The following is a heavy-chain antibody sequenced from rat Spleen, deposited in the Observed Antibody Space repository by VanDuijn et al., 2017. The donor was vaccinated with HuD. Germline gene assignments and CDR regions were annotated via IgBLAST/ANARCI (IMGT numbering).Heavy chain of an antibody. J-gene: IGHJ2*01. D-gene: IGHD4-3*01. CDR3: AKDLVRGSLDY. CDR2: ITNTGDNT. V-gene: IGHV5-31*01. Sequence: EVQLVESGGGLVQPGRSLKLSCVASGFTFNFHWMTWIRQAPGKGLEWVASITNTGDNTYYADSVKGRFTISRDNAKSILFLQMNSLRSEDTATYYCAKDLVRGSLDYWGQGVMVTVSS. CDR1: GFTFNFHW.